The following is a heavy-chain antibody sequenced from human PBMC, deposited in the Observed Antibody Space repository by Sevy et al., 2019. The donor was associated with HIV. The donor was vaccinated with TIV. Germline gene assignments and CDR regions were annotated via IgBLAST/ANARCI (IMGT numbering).Heavy chain of an antibody. CDR2: VYYTANT. CDR1: DDSISKDC. CDR3: ARDRGLTVPEYYFDY. V-gene: IGHV4-59*01. J-gene: IGHJ4*02. Sequence: SESLSLTCTVSDDSISKDCWNWIRQPPGKGLEWIGNVYYTANTKYTPPLKTGVSISVDSSKNQFSLRMNSMTAADTAVYYCARDRGLTVPEYYFDYWGQGLLVTVSS. D-gene: IGHD3-10*01.